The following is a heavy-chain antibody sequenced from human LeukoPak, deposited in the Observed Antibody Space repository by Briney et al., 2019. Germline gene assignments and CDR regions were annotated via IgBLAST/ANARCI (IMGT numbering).Heavy chain of an antibody. J-gene: IGHJ4*02. Sequence: GGSLRLSCSVSGFTFSSHAMHWVRQAPGKGLECVAYISYDGSFQYHADSVKGRFTISRDNSKDMLYLQMNSLRVDDSTTYYCVGEVGSRQMNSWGQGTLVTVSS. V-gene: IGHV3-30-3*01. D-gene: IGHD1-26*01. CDR2: ISYDGSFQ. CDR3: VGEVGSRQMNS. CDR1: GFTFSSHA.